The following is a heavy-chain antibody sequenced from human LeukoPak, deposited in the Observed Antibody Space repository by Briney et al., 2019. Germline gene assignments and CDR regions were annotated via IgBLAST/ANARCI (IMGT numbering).Heavy chain of an antibody. D-gene: IGHD1-1*01. J-gene: IGHJ3*02. Sequence: GGSLRLACVVSAFTLSSYARSWVRQAPGKGRGWDAATSSSDSGKYHGDSVRGRFTISRDNSKNTLYLQMNSLRAEDTAVYYCAKDRGTTWGAFDIWGQGTMVTVSS. CDR3: AKDRGTTWGAFDI. V-gene: IGHV3-23*01. CDR2: TSSSDSGK. CDR1: AFTLSSYA.